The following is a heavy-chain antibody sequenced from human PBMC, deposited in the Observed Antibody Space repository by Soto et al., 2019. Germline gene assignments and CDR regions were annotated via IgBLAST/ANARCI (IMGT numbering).Heavy chain of an antibody. Sequence: GGSLRLSCAASGFNFNTYSMNWVRQAPGKGLQWVSFISASGAYKYYADSVRGRFTISRDNAKKSVFLEMNSLTADDTAIYYCAGERSALPGARDAMDVWGQGTTVTVSS. CDR2: ISASGAYK. J-gene: IGHJ6*02. D-gene: IGHD1-26*01. CDR1: GFNFNTYS. CDR3: AGERSALPGARDAMDV. V-gene: IGHV3-21*01.